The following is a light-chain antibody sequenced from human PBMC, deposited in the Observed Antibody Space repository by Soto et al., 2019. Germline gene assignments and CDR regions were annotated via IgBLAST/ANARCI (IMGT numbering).Light chain of an antibody. CDR2: DAS. J-gene: IGKJ5*01. CDR1: QSVSSY. Sequence: EIVLTQSPATLSLSPGERATLSCRASQSVSSYLAWYQQKPGQAPRLLIYDASNRATGIPARFSGSGSGTDVTLTISSLAPEDFAVYYFQQRSNWPPKITFGQGTRLEIK. V-gene: IGKV3-11*01. CDR3: QQRSNWPPKIT.